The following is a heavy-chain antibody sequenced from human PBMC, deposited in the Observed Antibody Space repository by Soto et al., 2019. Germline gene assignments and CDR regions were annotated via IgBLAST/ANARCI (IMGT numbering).Heavy chain of an antibody. V-gene: IGHV3-33*01. Sequence: QVQLVESGGGVVQPGRSLRLSCAVSGFTFSSYGMHWVRQAPGKGLEWVAVIWYDGSNKYYADSVKGRFTISRDNSKNTLYLQMNSLRAEDTAVYYCAREGPTVVTPDDAFDIWGQGTMVTVSS. D-gene: IGHD4-17*01. CDR2: IWYDGSNK. CDR3: AREGPTVVTPDDAFDI. J-gene: IGHJ3*02. CDR1: GFTFSSYG.